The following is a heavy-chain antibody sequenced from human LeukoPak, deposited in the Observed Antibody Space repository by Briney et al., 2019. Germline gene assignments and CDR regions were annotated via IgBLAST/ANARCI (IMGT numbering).Heavy chain of an antibody. CDR1: GFTLSTYA. D-gene: IGHD6-13*01. CDR2: ISYDGSNK. J-gene: IGHJ4*02. V-gene: IGHV3-30*04. CDR3: ARDSIRQQLYYFDY. Sequence: PGGSLRLSCAASGFTLSTYAIHWVRQAPGKGLEWVAVISYDGSNKNYADSVKGRFTISRDSSKNTLYLQMNSLRAEDTAVYFCARDSIRQQLYYFDYWGRGTLVTVSS.